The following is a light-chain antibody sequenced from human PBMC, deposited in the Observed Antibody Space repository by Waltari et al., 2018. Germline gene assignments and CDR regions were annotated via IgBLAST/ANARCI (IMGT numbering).Light chain of an antibody. CDR3: SSNAAGSSYVV. J-gene: IGLJ2*01. CDR1: SSDIGSYNL. V-gene: IGLV2-23*02. CDR2: EVI. Sequence: QSALTQPASVSGSPGQSITISCTGTSSDIGSYNLVSWYQQHPGKVPKLIIYEVIKRTSGISDRFSGSKSGNTASLTISGLQAEDEADYYCSSNAAGSSYVVFGGGTRLTVL.